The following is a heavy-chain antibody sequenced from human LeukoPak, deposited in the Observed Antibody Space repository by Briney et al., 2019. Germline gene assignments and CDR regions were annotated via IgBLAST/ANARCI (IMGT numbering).Heavy chain of an antibody. V-gene: IGHV3-21*01. D-gene: IGHD5-18*01. CDR2: LSGRSSYI. Sequence: PGGSLRLSCTASGFTFSDYNMHWVRQAPGKGLEWVSSLSGRSSYIYYADSLRGRFTISRDNSKNSLYLKMNSLRAEDTAVYYCARRDTAMASGGFDLWGQGTLVTVSS. CDR1: GFTFSDYN. J-gene: IGHJ4*02. CDR3: ARRDTAMASGGFDL.